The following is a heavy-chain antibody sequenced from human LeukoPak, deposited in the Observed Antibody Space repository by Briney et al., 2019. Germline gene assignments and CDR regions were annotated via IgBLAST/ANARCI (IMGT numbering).Heavy chain of an antibody. CDR1: GGSISSYY. V-gene: IGHV4-59*01. D-gene: IGHD5-12*01. CDR2: IYYRGTT. J-gene: IGHJ4*02. CDR3: ARVSGYDWESFYDY. Sequence: SETLSLTCAVSGGSISSYYWSWIRQPPGKGLEWIGYIYYRGTTNYNPSLKSRVTISLDTSKNQFSLRLSSVTAADTAVYYCARVSGYDWESFYDYWGQGTLVTVSS.